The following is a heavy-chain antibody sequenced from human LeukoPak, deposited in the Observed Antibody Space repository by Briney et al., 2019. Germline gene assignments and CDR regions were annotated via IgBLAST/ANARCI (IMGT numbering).Heavy chain of an antibody. V-gene: IGHV3-15*07. CDR2: IKTKTEGGTT. J-gene: IGHJ4*02. CDR3: AKPDSSGYTSALFDY. CDR1: GFTFSNAW. D-gene: IGHD3-22*01. Sequence: GGSLRLSCAASGFTFSNAWMNWVRQAPGKGLEWVGRIKTKTEGGTTDYAAPVKGRFTISRDNSKNTLYLQMNSLRAEDTAVYYCAKPDSSGYTSALFDYWGQGTLVTVSS.